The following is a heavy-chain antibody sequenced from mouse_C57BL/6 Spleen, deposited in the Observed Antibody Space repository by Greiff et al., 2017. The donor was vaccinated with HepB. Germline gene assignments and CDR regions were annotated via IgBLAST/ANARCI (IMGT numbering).Heavy chain of an antibody. CDR2: INYDGSST. D-gene: IGHD2-10*02. V-gene: IGHV5-16*01. Sequence: EVQLVESEGGLVQPGSSMKLSCTASGFTFSDYYMAWVRQVPEKGLEWVANINYDGSSTYYLDSLKSRFIISRDNAKNILYLQMSSLKSEDTATYYCARDGGYGNSHYFDYWGQGTTLTVSS. J-gene: IGHJ2*01. CDR3: ARDGGYGNSHYFDY. CDR1: GFTFSDYY.